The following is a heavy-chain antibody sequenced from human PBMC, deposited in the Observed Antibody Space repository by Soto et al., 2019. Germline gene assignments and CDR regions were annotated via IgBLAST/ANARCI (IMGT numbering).Heavy chain of an antibody. CDR3: TRGAGAPWVRFDS. CDR2: ISYSAKT. Sequence: SETLFLTCGVSGYSITSGFYWGWVRQSPGKGLEWIGSISYSAKTFYNPSLASRLSIAVDTSMNQFSLRLTSVTAADTALYYCTRGAGAPWVRFDSWGQGTLVTVSS. J-gene: IGHJ4*02. D-gene: IGHD3-22*01. V-gene: IGHV4-38-2*01. CDR1: GYSITSGFY.